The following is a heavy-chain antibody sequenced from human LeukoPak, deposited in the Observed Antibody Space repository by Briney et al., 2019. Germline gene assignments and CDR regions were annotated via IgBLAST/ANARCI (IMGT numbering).Heavy chain of an antibody. Sequence: GGSLRLSCAASGFTFSSYGMHWVRQAPGKGLEWVAVISYDGSNRYYADSVKGRFTISRDNSKNTLYLQMNSLRAEDTAVYYCAKVPPSIAADYNRFDPWGQGTLVTVSS. CDR2: ISYDGSNR. D-gene: IGHD6-13*01. J-gene: IGHJ5*02. CDR1: GFTFSSYG. CDR3: AKVPPSIAADYNRFDP. V-gene: IGHV3-30*18.